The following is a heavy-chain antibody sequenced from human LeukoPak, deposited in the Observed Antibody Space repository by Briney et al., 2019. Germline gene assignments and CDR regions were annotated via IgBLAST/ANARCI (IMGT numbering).Heavy chain of an antibody. CDR2: ISYDGSNK. CDR1: GFTFSSYG. CDR3: AKDVKQQLVQGYFQH. V-gene: IGHV3-30*18. J-gene: IGHJ1*01. Sequence: GGSLRLSCAASGFTFSSYGMHWVRQAPGKGLEWVAVISYDGSNKYYADSVKGRFTISRDNSKNTLYLQMNSLRAEDTAVYYCAKDVKQQLVQGYFQHWGQGTLVTVSS. D-gene: IGHD6-13*01.